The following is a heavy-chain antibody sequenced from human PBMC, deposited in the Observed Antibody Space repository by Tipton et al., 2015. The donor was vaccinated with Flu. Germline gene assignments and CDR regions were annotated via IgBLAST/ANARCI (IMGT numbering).Heavy chain of an antibody. Sequence: TLSLTCTVSGGSISRSSYFWGWIRQPPGKGLEWIGSIYYSGSTYYNPSLKSRVTVSVDMSKSQFSLMLRSVTAADTAVYYCARLSYYDVDLKNFYFDYWGQGALVTVSS. J-gene: IGHJ4*02. CDR1: GGSISRSSYF. CDR3: ARLSYYDVDLKNFYFDY. V-gene: IGHV4-39*01. CDR2: IYYSGST. D-gene: IGHD3-10*02.